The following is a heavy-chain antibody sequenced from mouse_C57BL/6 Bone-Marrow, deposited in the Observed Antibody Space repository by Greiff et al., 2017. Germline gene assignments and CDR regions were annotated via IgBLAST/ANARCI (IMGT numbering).Heavy chain of an antibody. V-gene: IGHV1-50*01. CDR2: IDPSDSYT. CDR1: GYTFTSYW. J-gene: IGHJ3*01. CDR3: ARPLDSSCYVWFAY. Sequence: QVQLQQSGAELVKPGASVKLSCKASGYTFTSYWMQWVKQRPGQGLEWIGEIDPSDSYTNYNQKFKGKATFTVDTSSSTAYMQLSSLTSEDSAVYYCARPLDSSCYVWFAYWGQGTLVTVSA. D-gene: IGHD3-2*02.